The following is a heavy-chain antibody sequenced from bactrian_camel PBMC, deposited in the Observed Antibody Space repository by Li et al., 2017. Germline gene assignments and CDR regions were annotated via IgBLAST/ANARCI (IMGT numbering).Heavy chain of an antibody. CDR2: MYTGTGAT. CDR3: AEGRGSRGEHCYSLNY. J-gene: IGHJ4*01. V-gene: IGHV3S54*01. D-gene: IGHD6*01. Sequence: HVQLVESGGDSVQAGGSLRLSCLVSGTRYIPTYMAWFRQAPGKQREGVAVMYTGTGATYYADSVKGRFTISQDSARNTVYLQMNNLQPEDTATYYCAEGRGSRGEHCYSLNYWGQGTQVTVS. CDR1: GTRYIPTY.